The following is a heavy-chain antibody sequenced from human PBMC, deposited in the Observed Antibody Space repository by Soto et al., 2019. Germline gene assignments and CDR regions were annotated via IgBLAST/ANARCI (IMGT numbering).Heavy chain of an antibody. CDR1: EFVFTNFA. J-gene: IGHJ3*02. D-gene: IGHD3-10*01. Sequence: QVQLVESGGGVVQPGRSLRLSCTASEFVFTNFAMHWVRQAPGKGLEWVASISFDGTNKYYADSVRGRFTISRDNSKNTLYRQMDSLRVEDTTVYYCTKGGHKPTGAAFYIWGKGTMVTVSS. V-gene: IGHV3-30*18. CDR3: TKGGHKPTGAAFYI. CDR2: ISFDGTNK.